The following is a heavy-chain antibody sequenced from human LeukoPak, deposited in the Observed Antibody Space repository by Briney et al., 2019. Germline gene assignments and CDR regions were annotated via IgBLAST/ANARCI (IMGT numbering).Heavy chain of an antibody. CDR2: IYHSGST. CDR3: ASMTTVTGRFDY. V-gene: IGHV4-30-2*01. J-gene: IGHJ4*02. Sequence: PSETLSLTCAVSGGSISSGGYSWSWIRQPPGKGLEWIGHIYHSGSTYYNPSLKSRVTISVDRSKNQFSLKLSSVTAADTAVYYCASMTTVTGRFDYWGQGTLVTVSS. CDR1: GGSISSGGYS. D-gene: IGHD4-11*01.